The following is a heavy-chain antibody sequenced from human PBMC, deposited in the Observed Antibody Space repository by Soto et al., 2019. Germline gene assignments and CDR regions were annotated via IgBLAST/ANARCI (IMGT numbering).Heavy chain of an antibody. V-gene: IGHV5-10-1*01. CDR2: IDPVDSYA. D-gene: IGHD6-13*01. J-gene: IGHJ5*02. CDR1: GFSFTNYW. CDR3: ERLASIARNWFDP. Sequence: GESLKISCKGSGFSFTNYWISWVRQMPGKGLEWMGNIDPVDSYANYSPSFQGHVTFSVDTSISTAYLQWSSLKASDTAMYFCERLASIARNWFDPWGQGTLVTVSS.